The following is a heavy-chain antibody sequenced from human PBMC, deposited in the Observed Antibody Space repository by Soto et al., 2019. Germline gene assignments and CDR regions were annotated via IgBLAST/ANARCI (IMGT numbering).Heavy chain of an antibody. V-gene: IGHV4-4*02. D-gene: IGHD4-17*01. J-gene: IGHJ4*02. Sequence: QVQLQESGPGLVKPSGTLSLTCAVSGDSISSNNWWTWVRHPPGKGLEWIGEIYHRGSTNYNTSLKSRVTISVDKSKNQFSLKLSSVTAADTAMYYCARTIDYGGNSGFDYWGQGTLVTVSS. CDR3: ARTIDYGGNSGFDY. CDR1: GDSISSNNW. CDR2: IYHRGST.